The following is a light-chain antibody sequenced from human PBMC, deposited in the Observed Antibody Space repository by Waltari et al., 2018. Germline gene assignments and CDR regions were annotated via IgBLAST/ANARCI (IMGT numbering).Light chain of an antibody. J-gene: IGLJ2*01. V-gene: IGLV2-8*01. Sequence: QSALTQPPSASGSPGQSVAIPCTGTSSAVGGYNYVSWYHQHPGKAPKLIIYGVSKRPSGVPDRFSGSKSGNTASLTVSGLQADDEADFYCSSYAGSNDPVVFGGGAKLTVL. CDR3: SSYAGSNDPVV. CDR1: SSAVGGYNY. CDR2: GVS.